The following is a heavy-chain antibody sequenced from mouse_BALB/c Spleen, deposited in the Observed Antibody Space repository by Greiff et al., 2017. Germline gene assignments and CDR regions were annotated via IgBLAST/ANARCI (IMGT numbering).Heavy chain of an antibody. Sequence: EVKLMESGGGLVQPGGSLKLSCAASGFTFSSYTMSWVRQTPEKRLEWVAYISNGGGSTYYPDIVKGRFTISRDNAKNTLYLQMSSLKSEDTAMYYCARSGTRNAMDYWGQGTSVTVSS. CDR3: ARSGTRNAMDY. CDR1: GFTFSSYT. J-gene: IGHJ4*01. V-gene: IGHV5-12-2*01. D-gene: IGHD4-1*01. CDR2: ISNGGGST.